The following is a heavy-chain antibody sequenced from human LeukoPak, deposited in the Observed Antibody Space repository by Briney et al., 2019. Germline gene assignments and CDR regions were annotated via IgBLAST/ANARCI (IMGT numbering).Heavy chain of an antibody. J-gene: IGHJ4*02. D-gene: IGHD1-1*01. CDR1: GYSFPTYW. CDR3: ARGGTTEYDY. Sequence: GESLQISCKGSGYSFPTYWIGWVRQMPGGGLEWMGIFYPGDSDTRYSPSFQGQVTFSADRSISTAYLQWSSLKASDTAIYYCARGGTTEYDYWGQGTLVTVFS. V-gene: IGHV5-51*01. CDR2: FYPGDSDT.